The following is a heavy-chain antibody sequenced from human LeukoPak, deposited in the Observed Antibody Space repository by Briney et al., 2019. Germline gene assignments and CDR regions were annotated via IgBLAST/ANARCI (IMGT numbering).Heavy chain of an antibody. D-gene: IGHD4-23*01. CDR3: AREHDYGGNPAFDY. CDR1: GGSISSGGYY. J-gene: IGHJ4*02. V-gene: IGHV4-31*03. CDR2: IYYSGST. Sequence: SQTLSLTCTVSGGSISSGGYYWSWIRQHPGKGLEWIGYIYYSGSTYYNPSLKSRVTISVDTSKDQFSLKLSSVTAADTAVYYCAREHDYGGNPAFDYWGQGTLVTVSS.